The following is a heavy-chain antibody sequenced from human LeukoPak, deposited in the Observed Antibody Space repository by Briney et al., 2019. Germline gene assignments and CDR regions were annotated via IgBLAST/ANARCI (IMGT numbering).Heavy chain of an antibody. J-gene: IGHJ4*02. CDR2: FDPADGET. CDR1: GYTLTELS. V-gene: IGHV1-24*01. CDR3: ARDADDSSGYSNFDY. Sequence: ASVKVSCKVSGYTLTELSMHWVRQAPGKGFEWMGRFDPADGETIYAQKFQGRVTMTRDTSTSTVYMELRSLRSEDTAVYYCARDADDSSGYSNFDYWGQGTLVTVSS. D-gene: IGHD3-22*01.